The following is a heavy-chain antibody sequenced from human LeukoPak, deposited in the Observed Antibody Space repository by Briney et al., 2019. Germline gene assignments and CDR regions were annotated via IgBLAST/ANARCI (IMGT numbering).Heavy chain of an antibody. CDR3: AKDLDY. CDR1: GFTFSSYT. Sequence: GGSLRLSCAASGFTFSSYTMNWVCQAPGKGLEWVSCISSSSTNIYYADSVKGRFTISRDNSKNTLYLQMNSLRAEDTAVYYCAKDLDYWGQGTLVTVSS. J-gene: IGHJ4*02. V-gene: IGHV3-21*01. CDR2: ISSSSTNI.